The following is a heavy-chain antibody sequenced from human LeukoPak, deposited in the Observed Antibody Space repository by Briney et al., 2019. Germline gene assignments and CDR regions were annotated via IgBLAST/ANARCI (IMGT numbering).Heavy chain of an antibody. CDR3: ARVGCTGGSCKPYSYYSMDV. V-gene: IGHV3-33*01. D-gene: IGHD2-8*02. Sequence: GGSLRISCAASGFTFSTYGMQWVRQAPGKGLEWVGIIRSGGSIKYYADSVKGRFTISRDNSKNTLYLQMNSLRAADTAIYYCARVGCTGGSCKPYSYYSMDVCSQGTTVTVSS. J-gene: IGHJ6*02. CDR1: GFTFSTYG. CDR2: IRSGGSIK.